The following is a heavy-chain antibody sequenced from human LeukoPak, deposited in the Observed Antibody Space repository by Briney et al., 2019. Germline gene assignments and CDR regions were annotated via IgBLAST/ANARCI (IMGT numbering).Heavy chain of an antibody. V-gene: IGHV1-18*01. D-gene: IGHD3-22*01. CDR3: ALYYYDSSGYSSAAYFDY. CDR1: GYTFTSYG. CDR2: ISAYNGNT. J-gene: IGHJ4*02. Sequence: GASVTVSCKASGYTFTSYGISWVRQAPGQGLEWMGWISAYNGNTNYAQKLQGRVTMTTDTSTSTAYMELRSLRPDDTAVYYCALYYYDSSGYSSAAYFDYWGQGTLVTVSS.